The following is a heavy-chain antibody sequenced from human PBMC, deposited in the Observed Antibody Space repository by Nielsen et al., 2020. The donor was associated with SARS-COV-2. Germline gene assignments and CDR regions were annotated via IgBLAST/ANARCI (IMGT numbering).Heavy chain of an antibody. CDR1: GYTFTSYY. D-gene: IGHD5/OR15-5a*01. CDR3: ARVEQLYDYFDY. CDR2: INPNSGGT. J-gene: IGHJ4*02. Sequence: ASVKVSCKASGYTFTSYYMHWVRQAPGQGLEWMGRINPNSGGTNYAQKFQGRVTMTRDTSISTAYMELSRLRSDDTAVYYCARVEQLYDYFDYWGQGTLVTVSS. V-gene: IGHV1-2*06.